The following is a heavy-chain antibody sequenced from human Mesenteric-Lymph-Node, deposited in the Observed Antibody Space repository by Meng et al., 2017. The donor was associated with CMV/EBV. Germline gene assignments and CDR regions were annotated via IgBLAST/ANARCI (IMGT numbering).Heavy chain of an antibody. CDR2: ICGSSAYI. D-gene: IGHD2-8*01. CDR3: ARARGLRVAMVLAIDY. V-gene: IGHV3-21*01. CDR1: GFTFSSYT. J-gene: IGHJ4*02. Sequence: GESLKISCAASGFTFSSYTMNWVRQAPGTGLECVSSICGSSAYIYYSESVKGRFTISRDNAKNSLYLQMNSLRAEDTALYYCARARGLRVAMVLAIDYWGQGTLVTVSS.